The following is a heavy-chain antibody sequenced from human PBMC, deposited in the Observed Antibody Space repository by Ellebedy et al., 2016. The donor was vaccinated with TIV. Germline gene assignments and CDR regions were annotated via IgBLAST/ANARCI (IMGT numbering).Heavy chain of an antibody. J-gene: IGHJ4*02. CDR2: INHIGSS. CDR3: ARGETYCWECLDY. V-gene: IGHV4-34*01. CDR1: GGSFSGYF. D-gene: IGHD2-8*02. Sequence: SETLSLTXGVHGGSFSGYFWTWIRQPPGKGLEWIGEINHIGSSTYSPSLKSRVTMSIDTSKNEFSLSLSSVTAADTAIYYCARGETYCWECLDYWGQGTLVTVSS.